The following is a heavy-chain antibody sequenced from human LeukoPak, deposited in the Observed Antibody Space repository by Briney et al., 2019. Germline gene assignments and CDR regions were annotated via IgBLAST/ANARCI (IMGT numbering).Heavy chain of an antibody. V-gene: IGHV3-23*01. CDR1: GFTFSSYA. D-gene: IGHD2-15*01. CDR3: AKIYCSGGRCHHFDY. CDR2: ISGSGNST. Sequence: AGGSLRLSCAASGFTFSSYAMSWVRQAPGKGLEWVSAISGSGNSTYYAESVKGRFAISRDNSKNTLFLQMNSLRAEDTAVYYCAKIYCSGGRCHHFDYWGQGTLVTVSS. J-gene: IGHJ4*02.